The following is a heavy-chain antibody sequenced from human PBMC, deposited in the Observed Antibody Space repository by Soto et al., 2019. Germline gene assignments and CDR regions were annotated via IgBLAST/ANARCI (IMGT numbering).Heavy chain of an antibody. CDR3: ASTYSTSWYWFDP. J-gene: IGHJ5*02. V-gene: IGHV2-26*04. CDR2: IFSNDEK. Sequence: QVTVKESGPVLVKPTETLTLTCTVSGFSLSNAGLGVSWIRQPPGKALEWLAHIFSNDEKSYSTSLKSRLTTSXAXSKSQVVLTMTNMDPVDTATYYCASTYSTSWYWFDPWGQGTLVTVSS. D-gene: IGHD6-13*01. CDR1: GFSLSNAGLG.